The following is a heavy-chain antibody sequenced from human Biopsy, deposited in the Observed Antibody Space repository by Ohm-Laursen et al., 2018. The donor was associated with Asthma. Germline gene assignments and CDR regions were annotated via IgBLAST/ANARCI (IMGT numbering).Heavy chain of an antibody. Sequence: TLSLTCLVSGGSINIGDYYWSWIRQHPVKGLEWIGYIYYSGSTYYNPSLKSRVSISLDTSKNRFSLSLTSVTAADTAVYYCARTTYGDDGFDLWGRGTLVTVSS. D-gene: IGHD4-17*01. V-gene: IGHV4-31*03. CDR3: ARTTYGDDGFDL. CDR1: GGSINIGDYY. CDR2: IYYSGST. J-gene: IGHJ2*01.